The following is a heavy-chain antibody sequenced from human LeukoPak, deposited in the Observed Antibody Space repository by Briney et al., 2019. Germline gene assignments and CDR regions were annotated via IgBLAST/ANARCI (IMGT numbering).Heavy chain of an antibody. V-gene: IGHV3-48*01. CDR1: GFTFSNYS. CDR2: IRSSSSTI. Sequence: GGSLRLSCEASGFTFSNYSMNWVRQAPGKGLEWVSYIRSSSSTIYYADSVKGRLTISRDNAKNSLYLQMNSLKASDTAIYYCARRGDSYYYNGSDALDIWGRGTMVTVSS. J-gene: IGHJ3*02. D-gene: IGHD3-10*01. CDR3: ARRGDSYYYNGSDALDI.